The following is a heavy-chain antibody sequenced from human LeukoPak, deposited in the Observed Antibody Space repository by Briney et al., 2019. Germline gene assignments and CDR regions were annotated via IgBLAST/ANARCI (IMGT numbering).Heavy chain of an antibody. V-gene: IGHV4-59*12. J-gene: IGHJ6*03. Sequence: PSETLSLTCTVSGGSISSYYWSWIRQPPGKGLEWIGYIYYSGSTNYNPSLKSRVTISVDTSKNQFSLKLSSVTAADTAVYYCARGRGYYDSSGYAQHIHTQIYYYYMDVWGKGTTVTVSS. CDR1: GGSISSYY. CDR3: ARGRGYYDSSGYAQHIHTQIYYYYMDV. CDR2: IYYSGST. D-gene: IGHD3-22*01.